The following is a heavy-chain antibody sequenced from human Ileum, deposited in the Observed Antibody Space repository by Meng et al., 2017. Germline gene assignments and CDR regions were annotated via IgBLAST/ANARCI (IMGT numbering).Heavy chain of an antibody. J-gene: IGHJ4*02. CDR3: AKDRVVDGAWPFDY. V-gene: IGHV3-23*01. D-gene: IGHD2-2*01. Sequence: GESLKISCTGSGFTFSTYTMSWVRQAPGKGLEWVAGIYGGYSGNTYYADSVKGRFTISRDNSRNTVYLQMDSLRAEDTAVYFCAKDRVVDGAWPFDYWGQGTLVTVSS. CDR1: GFTFSTYT. CDR2: IYGGYSGNT.